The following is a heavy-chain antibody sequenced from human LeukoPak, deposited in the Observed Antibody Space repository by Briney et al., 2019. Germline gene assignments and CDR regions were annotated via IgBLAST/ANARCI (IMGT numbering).Heavy chain of an antibody. V-gene: IGHV3-21*01. CDR2: ISSSSSYI. Sequence: GGSLRLSCAASGFTFSSYSMNWVRQAPGKGLEWVSSISSSSSYIYYADSVKGRFAISRDNAKNSLYLQMNSLRAEDTAVYYCARGRRAAARDYFDYWGQGTLVTVSS. J-gene: IGHJ4*02. CDR1: GFTFSSYS. CDR3: ARGRRAAARDYFDY. D-gene: IGHD6-13*01.